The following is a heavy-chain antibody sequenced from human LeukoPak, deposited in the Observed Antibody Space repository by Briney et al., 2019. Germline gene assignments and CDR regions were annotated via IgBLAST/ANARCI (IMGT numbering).Heavy chain of an antibody. CDR1: GDSVSSNSAA. CDR2: TYYRSKWYY. D-gene: IGHD1-26*01. Sequence: SQTLSLTCVISGDSVSSNSAAWNWIRQSPSRGLEWLGRTYYRSKWYYDYSVAVKSRVTINPDTSKNQFSLQLSSVTPEDTAVYYCVRDPVGGSTIFDCWGQGTLVTVPS. J-gene: IGHJ4*02. V-gene: IGHV6-1*01. CDR3: VRDPVGGSTIFDC.